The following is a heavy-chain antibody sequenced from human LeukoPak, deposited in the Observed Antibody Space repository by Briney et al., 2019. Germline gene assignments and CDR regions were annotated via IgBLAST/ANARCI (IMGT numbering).Heavy chain of an antibody. V-gene: IGHV4-59*02. J-gene: IGHJ4*02. D-gene: IGHD7-27*01. Sequence: PSETLSLTCSVSGGSVSDYYWSWIRQSPGKGLEWIGYIYHTGSTSYSPSLKSRVTISADTSQNQFSLKLSSVTAADTAVYYCASRKLGNDYWGQGTLVTVSS. CDR1: GGSVSDYY. CDR2: IYHTGST. CDR3: ASRKLGNDY.